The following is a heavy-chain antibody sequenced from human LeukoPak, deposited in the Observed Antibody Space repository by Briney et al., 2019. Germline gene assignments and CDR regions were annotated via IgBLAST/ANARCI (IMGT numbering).Heavy chain of an antibody. CDR2: IYYSGRT. D-gene: IGHD2-2*01. CDR1: GGSLSGYY. V-gene: IGHV4-59*01. J-gene: IGHJ4*02. Sequence: SETLSLTCTVSGGSLSGYYWSWLRQPPGKGLERIGYIYYSGRTNYSPSLESRVTISVDTSRSQFSLQLSSVTAADTAGYYCARTYCSSTSCYLFHFDYWGQGILVTVSS. CDR3: ARTYCSSTSCYLFHFDY.